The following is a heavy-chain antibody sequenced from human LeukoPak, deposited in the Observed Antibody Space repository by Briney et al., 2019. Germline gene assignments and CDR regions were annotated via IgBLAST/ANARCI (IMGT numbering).Heavy chain of an antibody. CDR3: ARPGTSVSGAGWFDP. Sequence: GGSLRLSCTASGFTLSNIWMSWVRQAPGKGLEWVASIRADGSNTYYMNSVRDRFTISRDGAKNSLFLQMNGLRAEDTAVYYCARPGTSVSGAGWFDPWGQGTLVIVSS. CDR1: GFTLSNIW. J-gene: IGHJ5*02. D-gene: IGHD6-19*01. CDR2: IRADGSNT. V-gene: IGHV3-7*03.